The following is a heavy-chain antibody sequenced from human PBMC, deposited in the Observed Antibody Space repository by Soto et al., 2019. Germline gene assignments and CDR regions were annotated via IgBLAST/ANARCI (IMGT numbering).Heavy chain of an antibody. J-gene: IGHJ5*02. CDR2: INHTGGT. Sequence: ETLSLTCAVYGGSVNGYYWNWIRHPPGKGLEWIGEINHTGGTHYNPSLKSRVTMSVDTSKNQFSLRLSSVTAADTAIYYCATRITVFGLLIPPFDPWGQGTQVTVSS. CDR1: GGSVNGYY. V-gene: IGHV4-34*01. D-gene: IGHD3-3*01. CDR3: ATRITVFGLLIPPFDP.